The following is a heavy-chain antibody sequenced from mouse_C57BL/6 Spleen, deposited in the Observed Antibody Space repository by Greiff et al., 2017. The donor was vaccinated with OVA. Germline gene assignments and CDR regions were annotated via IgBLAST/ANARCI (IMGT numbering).Heavy chain of an antibody. CDR3: ASGNYDYAMDY. D-gene: IGHD2-1*01. V-gene: IGHV14-2*01. J-gene: IGHJ4*01. CDR2: IDPEDGDT. CDR1: GFTFKDYY. Sequence: VQLQQPGAELVKPGASVKLSCTASGFTFKDYYMHWVKQRTEQGLEWIGRIDPEDGDTKYAPKFQGKATITADTSSNTAYLQLSSLTSEDTAVYYCASGNYDYAMDYWGQGTSVTVSS.